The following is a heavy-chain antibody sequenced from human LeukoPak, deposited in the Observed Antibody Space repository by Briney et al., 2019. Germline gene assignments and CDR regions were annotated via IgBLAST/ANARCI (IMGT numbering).Heavy chain of an antibody. CDR3: ARGEYYDSSGYYGAFDY. V-gene: IGHV3-48*04. CDR1: GFTFSSYS. CDR2: ISSSSSNI. D-gene: IGHD3-22*01. J-gene: IGHJ4*02. Sequence: GGSLRLSCAASGFTFSSYSMNWVRQAPGKGLEWVSYISSSSSNIYYAGSVKGRFTISRDNAKNSLYLQMNSLRAEDTAVYYCARGEYYDSSGYYGAFDYWGQGTLVTVSS.